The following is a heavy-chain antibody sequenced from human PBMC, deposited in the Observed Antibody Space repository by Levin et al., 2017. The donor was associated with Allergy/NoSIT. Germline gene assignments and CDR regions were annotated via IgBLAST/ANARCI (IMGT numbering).Heavy chain of an antibody. D-gene: IGHD3-16*01. V-gene: IGHV4-34*01. CDR2: INHSGST. Sequence: SPTLSLPCAVYCGSFRGYYWSWLRPPPGKGLEWIGEINHSGSTNYNPSLKSRVTISVDTSKNQFSLKLSSVTAADTAVYYCARSYRMTTFCWFDPWGQGTLVTVSS. J-gene: IGHJ5*02. CDR3: ARSYRMTTFCWFDP. CDR1: CGSFRGYY.